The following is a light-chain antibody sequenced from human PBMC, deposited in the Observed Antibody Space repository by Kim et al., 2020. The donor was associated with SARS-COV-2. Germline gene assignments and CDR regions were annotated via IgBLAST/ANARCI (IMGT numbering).Light chain of an antibody. CDR3: QSYDSSNRWV. V-gene: IGLV6-57*02. Sequence: NFMLTQPHSVSESPGKTVTISCTGSSGSIASNYVQWYQQRPGSAPTTMIYEDNQRPSWVPDRFSGSIDSSSNSASLTISGLKTEDEADYYCQSYDSSNRWVFGGGTQLTVL. CDR1: SGSIASNY. J-gene: IGLJ3*02. CDR2: EDN.